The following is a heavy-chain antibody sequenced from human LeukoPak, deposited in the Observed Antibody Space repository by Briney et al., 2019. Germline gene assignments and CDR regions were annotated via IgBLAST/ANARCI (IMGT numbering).Heavy chain of an antibody. D-gene: IGHD6-19*01. CDR2: IYSGGST. CDR1: GFTFSSYD. Sequence: GGSLRLSCEASGFTFSSYDMHWVRQAPGKGLEWVSIIYSGGSTFYADSVKGRFTISRDNSKNTLYLQMNSLRAEDTAVYYCAREDIAVAGTGDYYYMDVWGKGTMVTISS. V-gene: IGHV3-53*01. CDR3: AREDIAVAGTGDYYYMDV. J-gene: IGHJ6*03.